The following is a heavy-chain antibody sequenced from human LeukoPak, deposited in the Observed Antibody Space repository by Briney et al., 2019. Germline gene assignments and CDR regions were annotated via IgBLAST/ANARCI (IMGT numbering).Heavy chain of an antibody. CDR2: ISYDGGNK. V-gene: IGHV3-30*04. J-gene: IGHJ6*02. D-gene: IGHD3-10*01. CDR1: GFTFSDSA. CDR3: ARDSGSGTYDYYYGMDV. Sequence: GGSLRLSCAASGFTFSDSAMHWVRQAPGKGLEWVSVISYDGGNKYYADSEKGRFIISRDNSKNTLYLQMNSLRAEDTAVYYCARDSGSGTYDYYYGMDVWGQGTTATVSS.